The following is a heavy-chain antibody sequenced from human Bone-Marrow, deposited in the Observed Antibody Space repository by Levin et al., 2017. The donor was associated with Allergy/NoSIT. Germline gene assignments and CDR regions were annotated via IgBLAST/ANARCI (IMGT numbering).Heavy chain of an antibody. J-gene: IGHJ5*02. D-gene: IGHD6-19*01. CDR3: ARETAVAGLRYPRRNWFDP. Sequence: GGSLRLSCAASGFTFSSYGMHWVRQAPGKGLEWVAVIWYDGSNKYYADSVKGRFTISRDNSKNTLYLQMNSLRAEDTAVYYCARETAVAGLRYPRRNWFDPWGQGTLVTVSS. V-gene: IGHV3-33*01. CDR2: IWYDGSNK. CDR1: GFTFSSYG.